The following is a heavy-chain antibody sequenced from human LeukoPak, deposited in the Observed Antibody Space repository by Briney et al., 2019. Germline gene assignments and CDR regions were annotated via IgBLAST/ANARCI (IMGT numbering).Heavy chain of an antibody. CDR1: GGSFSGYY. CDR3: ARGGAGIAARLYSYYYMDV. CDR2: INHSGST. J-gene: IGHJ6*03. Sequence: SETLSLTCAVYGGSFSGYYWSWIRQPPGKGLEWIGEINHSGSTNYNPSLKSRVTISVDTSKNQFSLKLSSVTAADTAVYYCARGGAGIAARLYSYYYMDVRGEGTTVTVSS. V-gene: IGHV4-34*01. D-gene: IGHD6-6*01.